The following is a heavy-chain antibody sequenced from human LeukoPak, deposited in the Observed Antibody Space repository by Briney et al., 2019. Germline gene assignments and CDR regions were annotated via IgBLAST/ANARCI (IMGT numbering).Heavy chain of an antibody. V-gene: IGHV1-69*13. Sequence: SVKVSCKASGGTFSSYAISWVRQAPGQGLEWMGGIIPIFGTANYAQKFQGRVTITADESTSTAYMELSSLRSEDTAVYYCARDLGGPGSYYNYFDYWGQGTLVTVSS. CDR3: ARDLGGPGSYYNYFDY. D-gene: IGHD3-10*01. J-gene: IGHJ4*02. CDR2: IIPIFGTA. CDR1: GGTFSSYA.